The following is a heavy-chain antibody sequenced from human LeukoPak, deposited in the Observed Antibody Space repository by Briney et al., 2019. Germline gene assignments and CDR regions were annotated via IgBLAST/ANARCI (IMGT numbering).Heavy chain of an antibody. V-gene: IGHV3-48*04. Sequence: GGSLRLSCAASGFTFSSYGMNWVRQAPGKGLEWVSYISTSSNRIDYADSVKGRFTISRDNAKNSLTLQMNSLRAEDTAVYYCARDLKYYDSSGFDYWGQGTLVTVSS. J-gene: IGHJ4*02. CDR1: GFTFSSYG. CDR2: ISTSSNRI. CDR3: ARDLKYYDSSGFDY. D-gene: IGHD3-22*01.